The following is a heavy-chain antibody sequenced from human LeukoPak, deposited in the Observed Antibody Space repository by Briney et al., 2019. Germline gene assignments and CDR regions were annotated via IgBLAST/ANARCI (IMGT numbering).Heavy chain of an antibody. CDR2: IYYSGST. J-gene: IGHJ4*02. CDR3: ARERGVTYYYGSGSYPNY. Sequence: SETLSLTCTVSGGSISSSSYYWGWIRQPPGKGLEWIGSIYYSGSTYYNPSLKSRVTISVDTAKNQFSLKLSSVTAADTAVYYCARERGVTYYYGSGSYPNYWGQGTLVAVSS. CDR1: GGSISSSSYY. V-gene: IGHV4-39*02. D-gene: IGHD3-10*01.